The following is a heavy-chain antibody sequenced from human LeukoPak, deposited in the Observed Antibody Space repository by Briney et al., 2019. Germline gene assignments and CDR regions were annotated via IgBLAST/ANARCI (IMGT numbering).Heavy chain of an antibody. D-gene: IGHD6-19*01. CDR1: GYTFTGYY. CDR2: INPNSGGT. Sequence: ASVKVSCKASGYTFTGYYMHWVRQAPGQGLEWMGRINPNSGGTNYAQKFQGRVTMNRDTSISTAYMELSRLRSDDTAVYYCARVSEWLGYYFDYWGQGTLVTVSS. V-gene: IGHV1-2*06. J-gene: IGHJ4*02. CDR3: ARVSEWLGYYFDY.